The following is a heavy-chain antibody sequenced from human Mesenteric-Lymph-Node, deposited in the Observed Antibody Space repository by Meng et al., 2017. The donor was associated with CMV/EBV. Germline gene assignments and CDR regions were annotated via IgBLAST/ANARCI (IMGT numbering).Heavy chain of an antibody. Sequence: SGGSVSSGTYYWSWSRQPPGKGLEWIGYVYFRGSTKYNPSFKSRVTISVDTSKNQFSLRLSSVTAADTAMYYCARGGVATMHPFDYWGQGTLVTVSS. CDR1: GGSVSSGTYY. J-gene: IGHJ4*02. CDR2: VYFRGST. CDR3: ARGGVATMHPFDY. D-gene: IGHD5-12*01. V-gene: IGHV4-61*01.